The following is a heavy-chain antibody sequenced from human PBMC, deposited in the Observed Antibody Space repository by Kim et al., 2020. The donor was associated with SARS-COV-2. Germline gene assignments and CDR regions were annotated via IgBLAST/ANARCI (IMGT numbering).Heavy chain of an antibody. CDR3: ARDLFSRDYDILTGYYNVIGLMDS. CDR2: ISSSSSYI. J-gene: IGHJ4*02. V-gene: IGHV3-21*01. D-gene: IGHD3-9*01. CDR1: GFTFSSYS. Sequence: GGSLRLSCAASGFTFSSYSMNWVRQAPGKGLEWVSSISSSSSYIYYADSVKGRFTISRDNAKNSLYLQMNSLRAEDTAVYYCARDLFSRDYDILTGYYNVIGLMDSWGQGTLVTVSS.